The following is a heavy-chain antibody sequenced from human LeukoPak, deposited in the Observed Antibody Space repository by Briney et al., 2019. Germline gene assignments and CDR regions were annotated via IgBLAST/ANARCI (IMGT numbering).Heavy chain of an antibody. CDR1: GYTFTGYY. CDR2: INPNSGGT. D-gene: IGHD3-22*01. V-gene: IGHV1-2*02. Sequence: WASVTVSCKASGYTFTGYYMHWVRQAPGQGLEWMGWINPNSGGTNYAQKFQGRVTMTRDTSISTAYMELSRLRSDDTAVYYCAREIYYDSSGDTEDYWGQGTLVTVSS. J-gene: IGHJ4*02. CDR3: AREIYYDSSGDTEDY.